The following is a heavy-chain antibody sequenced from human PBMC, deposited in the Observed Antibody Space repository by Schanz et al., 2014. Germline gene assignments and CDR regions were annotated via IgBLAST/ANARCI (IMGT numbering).Heavy chain of an antibody. CDR2: IYHSGVT. J-gene: IGHJ2*01. V-gene: IGHV4-4*02. Sequence: QVQLQESGPGLVKPSGTLSLTCAVSGASISSSNWWSWVRQPPGKGLEWIGEIYHSGVTYYNPSLKSRVTISLDTSKNQFSLTLTSLTAADTAVYYCARDTTWRLDLWGRGTLVTVSS. D-gene: IGHD1-1*01. CDR3: ARDTTWRLDL. CDR1: GASISSSNW.